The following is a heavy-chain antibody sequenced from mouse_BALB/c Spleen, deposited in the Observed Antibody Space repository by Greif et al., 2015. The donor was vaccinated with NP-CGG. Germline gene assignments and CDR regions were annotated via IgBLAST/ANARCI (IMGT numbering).Heavy chain of an antibody. CDR2: IDPANGNT. D-gene: IGHD2-4*01. J-gene: IGHJ1*01. V-gene: IGHV14-3*02. Sequence: EVQLVESGAELVKPGASVKLSCTASGFNIKDTYMHWVKQRPEQGLEWIGRIDPANGNTKYDPKFQGKATITADTSSNTAYLQLSSLTSEDTAVYYCATYHYGWYFDVWGAGTTVTVSS. CDR3: ATYHYGWYFDV. CDR1: GFNIKDTY.